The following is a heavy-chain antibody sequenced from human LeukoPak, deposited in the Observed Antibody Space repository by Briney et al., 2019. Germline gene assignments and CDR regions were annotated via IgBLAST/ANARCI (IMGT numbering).Heavy chain of an antibody. Sequence: GGSLRLSCAASGFTFSSYWMSWVRQAPGKGLEWVAHIKQDGSEKYYVDSVKGRFTISRDNAKNSLYLQMNSLRAEDTAVYYCARSLIVVVITQSFDYWGQGTLVTVSS. CDR1: GFTFSSYW. CDR2: IKQDGSEK. J-gene: IGHJ4*02. D-gene: IGHD3-22*01. V-gene: IGHV3-7*01. CDR3: ARSLIVVVITQSFDY.